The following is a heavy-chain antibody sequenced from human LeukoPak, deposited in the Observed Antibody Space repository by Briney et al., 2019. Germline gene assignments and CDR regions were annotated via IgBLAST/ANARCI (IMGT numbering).Heavy chain of an antibody. CDR1: GFTFSSYG. J-gene: IGHJ3*02. CDR2: ISGSGGST. V-gene: IGHV3-23*01. D-gene: IGHD3-3*01. CDR3: ARATRVEGYDFWSGYYANRVQAFDI. Sequence: PGGSLRLSCAASGFTFSSYGMSWVRQAPGKGLEWVSAISGSGGSTYSADSVKGRFTISRDNSKNTLYLQMNSLRAEDTAVYYCARATRVEGYDFWSGYYANRVQAFDIWGQGTMVTVSS.